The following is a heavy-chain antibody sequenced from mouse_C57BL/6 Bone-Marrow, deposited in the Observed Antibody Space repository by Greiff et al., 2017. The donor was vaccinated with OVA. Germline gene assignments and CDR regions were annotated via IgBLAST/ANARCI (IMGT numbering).Heavy chain of an antibody. CDR2: ISSGSSTI. CDR1: GFTFSDYG. Sequence: EVHLVESGGGLVKPGGSLKLSCAASGFTFSDYGMHWVRQAPVKGLEWVAYISSGSSTIYYADSVKGRFTISRDNAKNTLFLQMTSLRSEDTAMYYCARTLYAMDYWGQGTSVTVSS. CDR3: ARTLYAMDY. V-gene: IGHV5-17*01. J-gene: IGHJ4*01.